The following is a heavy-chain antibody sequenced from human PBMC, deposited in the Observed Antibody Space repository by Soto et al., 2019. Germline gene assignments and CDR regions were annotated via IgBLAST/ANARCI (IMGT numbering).Heavy chain of an antibody. V-gene: IGHV4-38-2*02. J-gene: IGHJ4*02. CDR1: GSSISSGYY. Sequence: PSETLSLTCAVSGSSISSGYYWGWIRQSPGKGLEWIGSVYHTGTTYYNPSFQSRVTISINTSNNQFSLKLSSVTAADTAVYYCAREGGSPRPHYFDYWGQGTLVTVSS. D-gene: IGHD1-26*01. CDR2: VYHTGTT. CDR3: AREGGSPRPHYFDY.